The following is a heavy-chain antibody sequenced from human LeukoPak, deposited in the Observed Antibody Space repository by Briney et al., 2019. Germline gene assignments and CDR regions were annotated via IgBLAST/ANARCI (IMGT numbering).Heavy chain of an antibody. J-gene: IGHJ6*02. Sequence: GGSLRLSCAVSGFTVSSNYMNWVRQAPGKGLEWASTIYSDGSTHYVDSVKGRFTISRDSSKNTLYLQMNSLRAEDTAVYYCAKDYSSGWYGMDVWGQGTTVTVSS. V-gene: IGHV3-66*02. CDR2: IYSDGST. CDR1: GFTVSSNY. CDR3: AKDYSSGWYGMDV. D-gene: IGHD6-19*01.